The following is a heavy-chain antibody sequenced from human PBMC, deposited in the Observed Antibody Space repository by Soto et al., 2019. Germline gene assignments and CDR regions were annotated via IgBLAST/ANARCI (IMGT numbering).Heavy chain of an antibody. CDR1: GYTFTSYG. CDR3: ARDSPPVDY. J-gene: IGHJ4*02. V-gene: IGHV1-18*01. CDR2: ISAYNGNT. Sequence: ASLKVSCKASGYTFTSYGSSRVRQAPGQGLEWMGWISAYNGNTKYAQKLQGRVTMTTDTSTSTAYMELRSLRSDDTAVYYCARDSPPVDYWGQGTLVTVSS.